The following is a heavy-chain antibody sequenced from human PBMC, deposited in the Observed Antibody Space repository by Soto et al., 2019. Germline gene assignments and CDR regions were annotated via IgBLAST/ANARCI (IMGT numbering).Heavy chain of an antibody. Sequence: GGSLRLSCAASGFTFSSYAMSWVRQAPGKGLEWVSAISGSGGSTYYADSVKGRFTISRDNSKNTLYLQMNSLRAEDTAVYYCAKGHPAEYYDFWSGQKSPRSYYYYYLAVWGKGTTVPVSS. CDR2: ISGSGGST. CDR1: GFTFSSYA. CDR3: AKGHPAEYYDFWSGQKSPRSYYYYYLAV. J-gene: IGHJ6*03. D-gene: IGHD3-3*01. V-gene: IGHV3-23*01.